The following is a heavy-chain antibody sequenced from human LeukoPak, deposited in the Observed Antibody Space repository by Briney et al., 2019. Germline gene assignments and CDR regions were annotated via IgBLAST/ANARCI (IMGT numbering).Heavy chain of an antibody. Sequence: SETLSLTCAVYGGSFSGYYWSWIRQPPGKGLEWIGEINHSGSTNYNPSLKSRVTISVDTSKNQFSLKLSSVTAADTAVYYCAGSYSSGWDHYYYYMDAWGEGTTVTVSS. J-gene: IGHJ6*03. CDR2: INHSGST. CDR3: AGSYSSGWDHYYYYMDA. D-gene: IGHD6-19*01. V-gene: IGHV4-34*01. CDR1: GGSFSGYY.